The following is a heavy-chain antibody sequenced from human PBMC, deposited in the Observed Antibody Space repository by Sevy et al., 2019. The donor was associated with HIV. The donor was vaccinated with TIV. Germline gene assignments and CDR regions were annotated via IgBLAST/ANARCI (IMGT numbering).Heavy chain of an antibody. V-gene: IGHV3-33*01. CDR1: GFTFSSYG. CDR3: ARDHDFRCNYVD. Sequence: GGSLRLSCAASGFTFSSYGMHWVRQAPGKGLEWVAVIWYDGSNKYYADSVKGRFTISRDNSKNTLYLQMNSLRAVDTSVYYCARDHDFRCNYVDWGQGTLVTVSS. D-gene: IGHD4-4*01. CDR2: IWYDGSNK. J-gene: IGHJ4*02.